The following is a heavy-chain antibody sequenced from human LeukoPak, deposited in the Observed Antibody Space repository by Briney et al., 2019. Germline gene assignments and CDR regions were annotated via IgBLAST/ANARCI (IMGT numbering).Heavy chain of an antibody. V-gene: IGHV4-30-4*01. D-gene: IGHD2-2*02. CDR2: IYYSGST. J-gene: IGHJ4*02. Sequence: SETLSLTCTVSGGSISSGDNYWSWIRQPPGKGLEWIGYIYYSGSTYYNPSLKSRVTISVDTSNNQFSLKLSSVTATDTAIYYCARRGYCASASCYRVFDYWGQGTLVTVSS. CDR1: GGSISSGDNY. CDR3: ARRGYCASASCYRVFDY.